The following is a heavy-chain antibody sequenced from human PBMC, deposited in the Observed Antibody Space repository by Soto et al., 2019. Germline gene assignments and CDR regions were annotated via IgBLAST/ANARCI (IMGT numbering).Heavy chain of an antibody. CDR2: INPSGGST. V-gene: IGHV1-46*01. D-gene: IGHD3-22*01. J-gene: IGHJ4*02. CDR1: GYTFTSYY. Sequence: QVQLVQSGAEVKKPGASVKVSCKASGYTFTSYYMHWVRQAPGQGLEWMGIINPSGGSTSYAQKFQGRVTMTRDTSTSTVYMELSSLRSEDTAVYYCARSEDSSGPPEHYFDYWGQGTLVTVSS. CDR3: ARSEDSSGPPEHYFDY.